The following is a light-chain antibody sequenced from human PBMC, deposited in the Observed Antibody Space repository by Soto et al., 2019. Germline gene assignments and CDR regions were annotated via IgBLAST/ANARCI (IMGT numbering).Light chain of an antibody. V-gene: IGLV2-14*01. CDR2: EVS. CDR3: TSFTTSTTVV. CDR1: NNDIGTYNY. Sequence: HSALTQPASVSGSPGQSITISCTGTNNDIGTYNYVSWYQHHPGKAPKLLIYEVSNRPSGVSNRFSGSKSGNTASLTISGLQAEDEADYHCTSFTTSTTVVFGGGTKVTVL. J-gene: IGLJ2*01.